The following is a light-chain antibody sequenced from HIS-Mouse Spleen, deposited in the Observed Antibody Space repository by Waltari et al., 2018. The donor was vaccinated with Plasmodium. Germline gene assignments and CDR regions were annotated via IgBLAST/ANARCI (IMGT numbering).Light chain of an antibody. CDR3: AAWDDSLSGRV. CDR1: SSNIGSNY. J-gene: IGLJ3*02. CDR2: RNK. V-gene: IGLV1-47*01. Sequence: QSVLTQTPSASGTPGQRVTIFCSGSSSNIGSNYGYWYQQLPGTAPKHLVYRNKRRPSGVPDRFSGSKSGTSASLAISGLRSEDEADYYCAAWDDSLSGRVFGGGTKLTVL.